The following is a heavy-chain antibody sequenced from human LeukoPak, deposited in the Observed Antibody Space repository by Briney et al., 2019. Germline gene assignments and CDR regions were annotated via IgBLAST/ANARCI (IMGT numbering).Heavy chain of an antibody. CDR1: GGSISSYY. CDR3: AHTHYCSSTSCRPFDAFDI. CDR2: IYYSGST. Sequence: PSETLSLTCTVSGGSISSYYWSWLRQPPGKGLEWIGYIYYSGSTNYNPSLKSRVTISVDTSKNQFSLKLSSVTAADTAVYYCAHTHYCSSTSCRPFDAFDIWGQGTMVTVSS. V-gene: IGHV4-59*01. D-gene: IGHD2-2*01. J-gene: IGHJ3*02.